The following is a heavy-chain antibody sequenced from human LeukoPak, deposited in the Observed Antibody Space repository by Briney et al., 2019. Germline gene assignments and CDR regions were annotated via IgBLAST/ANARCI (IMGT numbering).Heavy chain of an antibody. Sequence: GGSLRLSCAASGLTFSTYAMSWVRQAPGKGLEWVSSISGSGGTTYYADSVKGRFTISRDNSKNTLYLQMTSLRAEDTAVYYCAKELAARYYFDYWGQGTLVTVSS. V-gene: IGHV3-23*01. J-gene: IGHJ4*02. CDR3: AKELAARYYFDY. D-gene: IGHD6-13*01. CDR1: GLTFSTYA. CDR2: ISGSGGTT.